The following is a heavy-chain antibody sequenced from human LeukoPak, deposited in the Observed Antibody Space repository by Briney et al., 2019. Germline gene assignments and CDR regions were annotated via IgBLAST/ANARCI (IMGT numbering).Heavy chain of an antibody. CDR1: GGSISSSNW. V-gene: IGHV4-4*02. CDR2: FYHSGSA. D-gene: IGHD4-11*01. Sequence: SETLSLTCAVSGGSISSSNWWSWFRQPPGKGREWIREFYHSGSANYNPSLKSRVTISVDKSKNQFSLKLSSVTAADPAVYYCARDKEGADYSNYVWFDPWGQGTLVTVSS. J-gene: IGHJ5*02. CDR3: ARDKEGADYSNYVWFDP.